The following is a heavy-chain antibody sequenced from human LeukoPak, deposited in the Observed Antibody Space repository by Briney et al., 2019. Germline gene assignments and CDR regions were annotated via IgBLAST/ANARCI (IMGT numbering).Heavy chain of an antibody. CDR1: GFTFSNYN. Sequence: PGGSPRLXCAASGFTFSNYNMNWVRQAPGKGLEWVSSISSSSSSIYYADSMKGRFTISRDNAKISLYLQMNSLRVEDTAVYYCARASYYDSSAYYYAFDYWGQGTLVTVSS. V-gene: IGHV3-21*01. CDR2: ISSSSSSI. CDR3: ARASYYDSSAYYYAFDY. J-gene: IGHJ4*02. D-gene: IGHD3-22*01.